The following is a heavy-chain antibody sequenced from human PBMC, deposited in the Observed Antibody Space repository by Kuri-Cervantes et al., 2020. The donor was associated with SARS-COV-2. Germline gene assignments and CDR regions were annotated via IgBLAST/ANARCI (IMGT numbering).Heavy chain of an antibody. CDR2: IYYSGST. Sequence: SETLSLTCTVSGGSISSSSYYWGWIRQPPGKGLEWIGSIYYSGSTYYNPSLKSRVTISVDTSKNQFSLKLSSVTAADTAVYYCARDLGITMVRGVNHYYYGMDVWGQGTTVTVSS. J-gene: IGHJ6*02. CDR3: ARDLGITMVRGVNHYYYGMDV. CDR1: GGSISSSSYY. D-gene: IGHD3-10*01. V-gene: IGHV4-39*02.